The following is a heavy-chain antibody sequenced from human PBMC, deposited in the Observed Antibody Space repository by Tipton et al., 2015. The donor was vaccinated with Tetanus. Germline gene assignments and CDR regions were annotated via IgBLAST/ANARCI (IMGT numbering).Heavy chain of an antibody. CDR2: IIPIFGPA. V-gene: IGHV1-69*06. CDR1: GGTFSTYV. J-gene: IGHJ2*01. D-gene: IGHD3-22*01. Sequence: QLVQSGAEVKKPGSSVKVSCKASGGTFSTYVISWVRQAPGQGLEWMGGIIPIFGPANYAQKFQGRVTITAHKSTSTAYMELSSLRSEDTAVYYCARVFDDTSGYPWYFDFWGRGTLVIVSS. CDR3: ARVFDDTSGYPWYFDF.